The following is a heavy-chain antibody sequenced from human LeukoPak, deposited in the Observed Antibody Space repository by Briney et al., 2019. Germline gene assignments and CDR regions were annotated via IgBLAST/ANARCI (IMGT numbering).Heavy chain of an antibody. CDR1: GYTFTSYY. J-gene: IGHJ5*02. CDR2: INPSGGST. D-gene: IGHD3-22*01. CDR3: ARGQYYYDSSGYYWFDP. V-gene: IGHV1-46*01. Sequence: ASVKVSCKASGYTFTSYYMHWVRQAPGQGLEWMGIINPSGGSTSYAQKFQGRVTMTRDTSTSTVYMELSSLRSEDTAVYYCARGQYYYDSSGYYWFDPWGQGTLVTVSS.